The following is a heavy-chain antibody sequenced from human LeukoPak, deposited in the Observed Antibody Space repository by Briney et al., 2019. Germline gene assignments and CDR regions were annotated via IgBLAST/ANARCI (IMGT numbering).Heavy chain of an antibody. CDR3: GRGGHCTGGPCYSYFQD. CDR1: GYSFTSYW. J-gene: IGHJ1*01. D-gene: IGHD2-8*02. Sequence: GESLKISCKGSGYSFTSYWIGWVRQMPGKGLEWMGIIYPGDSDTRYSPSFQGQVTISADKSISTAYLLWNSLKASDTAIYYCGRGGHCTGGPCYSYFQDWGQGTLVTVSS. V-gene: IGHV5-51*01. CDR2: IYPGDSDT.